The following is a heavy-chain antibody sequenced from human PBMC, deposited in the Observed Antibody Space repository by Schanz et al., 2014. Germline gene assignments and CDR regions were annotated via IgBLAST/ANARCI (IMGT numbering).Heavy chain of an antibody. J-gene: IGHJ3*02. CDR2: INHGGST. CDR3: ARDRGHGDLPGDI. CDR1: GGSISSGGYY. D-gene: IGHD4-17*01. Sequence: QVQLQESGPGLVKPSQTLSLTCTVSGGSISSGGYYWSWIRQHPGKGLEWIAEINHGGSTNYNPSLKSRVTISVDTSKNQFSLNLSSATAADTAVYYCARDRGHGDLPGDIWGQGTMVTVSS. V-gene: IGHV4-31*03.